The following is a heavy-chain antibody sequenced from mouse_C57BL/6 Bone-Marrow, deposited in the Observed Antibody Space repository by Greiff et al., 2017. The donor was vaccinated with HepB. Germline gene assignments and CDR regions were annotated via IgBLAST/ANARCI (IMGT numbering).Heavy chain of an antibody. J-gene: IGHJ4*01. CDR1: GFTFSDYG. V-gene: IGHV5-17*01. CDR2: ISSGSSTI. D-gene: IGHD1-1*01. Sequence: DVQLVESGGGLVKPGGSLKLSCAASGFTFSDYGMHWVRQAPEKGLEWVAYISSGSSTIYYADTVKGRFTISRDNAKNTLFLQMTSLRSEDTAMYYCASEGYYGSSPYAMDYWGQGTSVTVSS. CDR3: ASEGYYGSSPYAMDY.